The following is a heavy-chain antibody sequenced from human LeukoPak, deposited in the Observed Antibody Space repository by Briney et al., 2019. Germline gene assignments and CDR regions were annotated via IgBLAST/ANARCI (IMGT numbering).Heavy chain of an antibody. CDR3: ARDKAQYQLLLMEYNWFDH. V-gene: IGHV1-18*04. Sequence: GASVKVSCKASGYTVTSYGISWVRQAPGQGREGMGGISAYNGNTNYAQKLQGRVTMTTDTSTSTAYMELRSLRSDDTAVYYCARDKAQYQLLLMEYNWFDHWGQGTLVTVSS. CDR2: ISAYNGNT. J-gene: IGHJ5*02. D-gene: IGHD2-2*01. CDR1: GYTVTSYG.